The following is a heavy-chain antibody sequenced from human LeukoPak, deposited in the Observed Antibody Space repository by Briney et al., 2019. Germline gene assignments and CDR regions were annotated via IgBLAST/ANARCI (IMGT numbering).Heavy chain of an antibody. J-gene: IGHJ4*02. CDR3: AKAFGSYCSSTSCYFDY. V-gene: IGHV3-48*01. Sequence: GGSLRLSCAASGFTFSSYSMNWVRQAPGKGLEWVSYISSSSSTIYYADSVKGRFTISRDNAKNSLYLQMNSLRAEDTAVYYCAKAFGSYCSSTSCYFDYWGQGALVTVSS. CDR2: ISSSSSTI. D-gene: IGHD2-2*01. CDR1: GFTFSSYS.